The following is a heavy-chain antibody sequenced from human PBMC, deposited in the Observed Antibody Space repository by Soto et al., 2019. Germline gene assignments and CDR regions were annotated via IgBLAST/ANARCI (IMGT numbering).Heavy chain of an antibody. V-gene: IGHV3-64D*08. Sequence: GGSLRLSCSASGFTFSSYAMHWVRQAPGKGLEYVSAISSNGGSTYYADSVKGRFTISRDNSKNTLYLQMSSLRAEDTAVYYCVKDHYDFWSGYYERRVYDYWGQGTLVTVSS. CDR1: GFTFSSYA. CDR2: ISSNGGST. D-gene: IGHD3-3*01. J-gene: IGHJ4*02. CDR3: VKDHYDFWSGYYERRVYDY.